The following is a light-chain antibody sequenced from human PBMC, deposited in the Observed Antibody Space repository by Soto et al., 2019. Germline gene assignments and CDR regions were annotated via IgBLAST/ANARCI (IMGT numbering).Light chain of an antibody. CDR2: GVN. CDR1: SSDVGGYNY. V-gene: IGLV2-8*01. CDR3: SSYVGSNNVE. J-gene: IGLJ2*01. Sequence: QSALTQPPSASGSPGQSVTISCTGTSSDVGGYNYVSWYQQHPGKAPKLMIYGVNKRPSGVPDRFSGSKSGNTASLTVSGLQAEDEADYYCSSYVGSNNVEFGGGTKLTVL.